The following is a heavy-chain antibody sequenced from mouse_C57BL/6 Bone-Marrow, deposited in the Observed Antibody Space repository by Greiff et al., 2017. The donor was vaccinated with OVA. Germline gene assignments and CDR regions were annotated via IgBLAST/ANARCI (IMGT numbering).Heavy chain of an antibody. CDR3: ARHEEGYYSNYVWFAY. V-gene: IGHV1-62-2*01. CDR2: FYPGSGSI. D-gene: IGHD2-5*01. Sequence: QVQLQQSGAELVKPGASVRLSCKASGYTFTEYTIHWVKQRSGQGLEWLGWFYPGSGSIKYTEKFKDKATLTAAKSYSTVYMGRSRVTSEDSAVYFCARHEEGYYSNYVWFAYWGQGTLVTVSA. CDR1: GYTFTEYT. J-gene: IGHJ3*01.